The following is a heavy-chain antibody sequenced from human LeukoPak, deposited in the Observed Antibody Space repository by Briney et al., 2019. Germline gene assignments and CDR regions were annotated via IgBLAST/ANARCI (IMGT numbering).Heavy chain of an antibody. CDR3: AKSGGIVVVVAATIDY. CDR2: IRYDGSNK. D-gene: IGHD2-15*01. J-gene: IGHJ4*02. V-gene: IGHV3-30*02. Sequence: GGSLRLSCAASGFTFSSYGMHWVRQAPGKGLEWVAFIRYDGSNKYYADSVKGRFTISRDNSENTLYLQMNSLRAEDTAVYYCAKSGGIVVVVAATIDYWGQGTLVTVSS. CDR1: GFTFSSYG.